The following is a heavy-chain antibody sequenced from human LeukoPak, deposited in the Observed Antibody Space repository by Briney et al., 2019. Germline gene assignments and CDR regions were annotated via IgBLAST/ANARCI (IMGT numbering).Heavy chain of an antibody. D-gene: IGHD3-16*01. CDR3: ARGEFYYDL. Sequence: ASVRVSFKPSGYIFTINSITWVRQAPGQQLEWMGWISTFNGYTKYAQNLQGRITMTRDTSTRTVYLEMRNLRSDDTAVYFCARGEFYYDLWGQGTLVTVSS. CDR2: ISTFNGYT. J-gene: IGHJ4*02. V-gene: IGHV1-18*04. CDR1: GYIFTINS.